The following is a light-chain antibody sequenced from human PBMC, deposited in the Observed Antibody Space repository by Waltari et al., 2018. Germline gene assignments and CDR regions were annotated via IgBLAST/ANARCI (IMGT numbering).Light chain of an antibody. Sequence: QSVLTQPPSASGTPGQRVTISCSGSSSNIGSNFANWYQQLPGSAPKLLIQSNNQRPSGVPDRFSGSKSGTSASLAISGLQSADEADYYCAAWDDSLNGHVVFGGGTKLTVL. J-gene: IGLJ2*01. CDR2: SNN. CDR3: AAWDDSLNGHVV. V-gene: IGLV1-44*01. CDR1: SSNIGSNF.